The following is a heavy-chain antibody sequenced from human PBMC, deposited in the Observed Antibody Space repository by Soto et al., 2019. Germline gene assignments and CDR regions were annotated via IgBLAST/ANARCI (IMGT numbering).Heavy chain of an antibody. D-gene: IGHD3-22*01. Sequence: LGLSCAASGFTFSSYSMNWVRQAPGKGLEWVSSISSSSSYIYYADSVKGRFTISRDNAKNSLYLQMNSLRAEDTAVYYCARDLRTGWLPNYGMDVWGQGTTVTVSS. J-gene: IGHJ6*02. CDR2: ISSSSSYI. V-gene: IGHV3-21*04. CDR3: ARDLRTGWLPNYGMDV. CDR1: GFTFSSYS.